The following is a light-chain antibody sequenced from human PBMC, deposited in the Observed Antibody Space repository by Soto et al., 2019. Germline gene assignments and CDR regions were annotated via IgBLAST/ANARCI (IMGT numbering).Light chain of an antibody. Sequence: EIVLTQSPGTLSLFPGERATLSCRASQSVSSTSFAWYRQKPGQPPSLLIYGASNRATGVPDRFSGSGSGTDFTLTISRLEPEDFAVYYCQQYGSSPPGFTFGPGTTVDIK. V-gene: IGKV3-20*01. CDR3: QQYGSSPPGFT. J-gene: IGKJ3*01. CDR1: QSVSSTS. CDR2: GAS.